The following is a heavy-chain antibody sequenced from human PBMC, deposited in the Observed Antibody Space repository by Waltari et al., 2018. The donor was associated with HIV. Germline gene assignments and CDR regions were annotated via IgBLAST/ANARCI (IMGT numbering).Heavy chain of an antibody. J-gene: IGHJ4*02. CDR1: GFIFNNYA. Sequence: QVQLVESGGGVVQPGRSLRLSCAASGFIFNNYAMHWVRQAPGEGLEGCAFIAYDEGNLKYAESVKGEVTISRDSAKHTMFLQSDSLRADDTAVYFCVRDGCGDGYNPVDYWGQGTLVTVSS. V-gene: IGHV3-30*04. D-gene: IGHD5-12*01. CDR3: VRDGCGDGYNPVDY. CDR2: IAYDEGNL.